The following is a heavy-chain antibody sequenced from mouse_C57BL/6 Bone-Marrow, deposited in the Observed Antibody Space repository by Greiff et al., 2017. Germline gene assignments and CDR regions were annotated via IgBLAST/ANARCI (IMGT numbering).Heavy chain of an antibody. CDR2: ISDGGSYT. CDR1: GFTFSSYA. CDR3: ARDPFYDGGAMDY. Sequence: EVKLVESGGGLVKPGGSLKLSCAASGFTFSSYAMSWVRQTPEKRLEWVATISDGGSYTYYPDNVKGRFTISRDNAKNNLYLQMSHLKSDDTAMYYCARDPFYDGGAMDYWGQGTSVTVSS. V-gene: IGHV5-4*01. J-gene: IGHJ4*01. D-gene: IGHD2-3*01.